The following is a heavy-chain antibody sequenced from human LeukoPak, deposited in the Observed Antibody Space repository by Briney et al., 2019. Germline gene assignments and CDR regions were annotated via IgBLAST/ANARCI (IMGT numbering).Heavy chain of an antibody. D-gene: IGHD2-2*02. CDR1: GFTFSSYA. J-gene: IGHJ4*02. CDR3: AREYCSSTSCYNGYFDY. CDR2: ISNDGSNK. V-gene: IGHV3-30*04. Sequence: GGSLRLSCAASGFTFSSYAMSWVRQAPGKGLEWVAVISNDGSNKEYIDPVKGRFTISRDNSKNTLYLQMNSLRAEDTAVYYCAREYCSSTSCYNGYFDYWGQGTLVTVSS.